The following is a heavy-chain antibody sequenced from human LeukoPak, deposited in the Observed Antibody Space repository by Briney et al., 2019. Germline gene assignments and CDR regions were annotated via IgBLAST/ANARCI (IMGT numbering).Heavy chain of an antibody. J-gene: IGHJ4*02. CDR1: GYTFTGYY. CDR3: ASAAPSHDSSGYYYSLYRY. CDR2: INPNSGGT. Sequence: EASVKVSCKASGYTFTGYYMHWVRQAPGQGLEWMGRINPNSGGTNYAQKFQGRVTMTRDTSISTAYMELSRLRSDNTAVYYCASAAPSHDSSGYYYSLYRYWGQGTLVTVSS. V-gene: IGHV1-2*06. D-gene: IGHD3-22*01.